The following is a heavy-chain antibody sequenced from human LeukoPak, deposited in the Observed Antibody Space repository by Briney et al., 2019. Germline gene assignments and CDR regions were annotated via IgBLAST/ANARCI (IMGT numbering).Heavy chain of an antibody. J-gene: IGHJ4*02. V-gene: IGHV3-23*01. Sequence: GGSLSLSCAASGFTFSRYAMSWVRQAPGKGLEWVSAISGSGVGTYYADSVKGRFTISRDNSKDMLYLQMNSLRAEDTAVYYCAKEASTRYSSSSGSFDFWGQGALVTVSS. D-gene: IGHD6-6*01. CDR2: ISGSGVGT. CDR1: GFTFSRYA. CDR3: AKEASTRYSSSSGSFDF.